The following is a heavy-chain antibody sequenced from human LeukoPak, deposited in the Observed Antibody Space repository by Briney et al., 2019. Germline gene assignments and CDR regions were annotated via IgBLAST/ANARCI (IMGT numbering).Heavy chain of an antibody. J-gene: IGHJ4*02. CDR1: GVSVISSY. D-gene: IGHD2-8*01. V-gene: IGHV4-59*02. CDR2: IHHSGDT. Sequence: SETLSLTCTVSGVSVISSYWSWVRQPPGKGLEYIGFIHHSGDTKYNPSLKSRVTMSVDTSKCQFSLRLSSVTAADSAVYYCARHNGVSYLDYWAQGTLVTVSS. CDR3: ARHNGVSYLDY.